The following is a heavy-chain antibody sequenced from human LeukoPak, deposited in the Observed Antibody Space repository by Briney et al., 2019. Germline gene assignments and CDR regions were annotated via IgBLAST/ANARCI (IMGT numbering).Heavy chain of an antibody. Sequence: PGGSLRLSCAASGFIFSQYSMIWVRQTPGKGLECLSYITSSSDSIHYADSVRGRFTVSRDNAKNSLYLQMNSLRDEDTAVYYCARDPGYSRPSSYGYFDHWGQGTLATVSS. CDR1: GFIFSQYS. CDR2: ITSSSDSI. CDR3: ARDPGYSRPSSYGYFDH. D-gene: IGHD1-26*01. V-gene: IGHV3-48*02. J-gene: IGHJ4*02.